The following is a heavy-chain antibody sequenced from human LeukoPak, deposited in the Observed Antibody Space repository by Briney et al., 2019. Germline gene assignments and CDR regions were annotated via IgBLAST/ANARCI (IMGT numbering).Heavy chain of an antibody. CDR2: INHSGST. D-gene: IGHD6-19*01. J-gene: IGHJ4*02. V-gene: IGHV4-34*01. CDR3: ASGLRGAVAGTRDY. Sequence: SETLSLTCAVYGGSFSGYYWSWIRQPPGTGLEWIGEINHSGSTNYNPSLKSRVTISVDTSKNQFSLKLSSVTAADTAVYYCASGLRGAVAGTRDYWGQGTLVTVSS. CDR1: GGSFSGYY.